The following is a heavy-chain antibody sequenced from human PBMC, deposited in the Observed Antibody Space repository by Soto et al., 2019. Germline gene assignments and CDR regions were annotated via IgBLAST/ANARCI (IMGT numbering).Heavy chain of an antibody. CDR3: ARTDASWIAVAGFDC. J-gene: IGHJ4*02. V-gene: IGHV6-1*01. CDR1: GDSVSSNSAA. Sequence: PSQTLSLTCAISGDSVSSNSAAWNWIRQSPSRGLEWLGRTYYRSKWYNDYAVSVKSRITINPDTSKNQFSLQRNSVTPEDTAVYYRARTDASWIAVAGFDCWGQGSLVTVSS. CDR2: TYYRSKWYN. D-gene: IGHD6-19*01.